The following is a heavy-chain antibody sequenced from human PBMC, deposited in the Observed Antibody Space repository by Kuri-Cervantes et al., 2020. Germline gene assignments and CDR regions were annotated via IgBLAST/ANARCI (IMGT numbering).Heavy chain of an antibody. J-gene: IGHJ6*02. CDR1: GYTFTGYY. CDR2: INPNSGGT. CDR3: AKHMVRGVHSYYYGMDV. Sequence: ASVKVSCKASGYTFTGYYMHWVRQAPGQGLEWMGWINPNSGGTNYAQKFQGRVTMTRDTSISTAYMELSRLRSDDTALYYCAKHMVRGVHSYYYGMDVWGQGTTVTVSS. D-gene: IGHD3-10*01. V-gene: IGHV1-2*02.